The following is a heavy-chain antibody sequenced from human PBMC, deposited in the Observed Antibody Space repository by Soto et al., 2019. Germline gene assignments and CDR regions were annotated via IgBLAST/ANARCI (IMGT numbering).Heavy chain of an antibody. CDR3: ARDYGPPGGYCTNGVCYEGWFDP. D-gene: IGHD2-8*01. J-gene: IGHJ5*02. Sequence: QVQLVQSGAEVKKPGASVKVSCKASGYTFTSYYMHWVRQAPGQGLEWMGIINPSGGSTSYAQKFPGRVTMTRDTSTSTVYMELSSLRSEDTAVYYCARDYGPPGGYCTNGVCYEGWFDPWGQGTLVTVSS. CDR2: INPSGGST. V-gene: IGHV1-46*01. CDR1: GYTFTSYY.